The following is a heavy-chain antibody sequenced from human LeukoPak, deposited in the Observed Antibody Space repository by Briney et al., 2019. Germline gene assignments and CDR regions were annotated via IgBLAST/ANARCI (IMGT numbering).Heavy chain of an antibody. CDR1: GGSFSGYY. V-gene: IGHV4-34*01. Sequence: SETLSLTCAVYGGSFSGYYWSWIRQPPGKGLEWIGEINHSGSTNYNPSPKSRVTISVDTSKNQFSLKLSSVTAADTAVYYCARVTSYYDFWSGYSAPYNWFDPWGQGTLVTVSS. J-gene: IGHJ5*02. D-gene: IGHD3-3*01. CDR3: ARVTSYYDFWSGYSAPYNWFDP. CDR2: INHSGST.